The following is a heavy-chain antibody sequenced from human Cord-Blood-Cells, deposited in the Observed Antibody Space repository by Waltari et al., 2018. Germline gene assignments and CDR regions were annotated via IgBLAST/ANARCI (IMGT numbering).Heavy chain of an antibody. Sequence: QVQLVQSGAEVKKPGASVKVSCKASGYTFTGYYMHWVRQAPGQGLEWMGWINPNSGGTNYAQEFQGRVTMTRDTSISTAYMELSRLRSDDTAVYYCAREPGGKGGDYWGQGTLVTVSS. CDR3: AREPGGKGGDY. CDR2: INPNSGGT. D-gene: IGHD3-16*01. V-gene: IGHV1-2*02. J-gene: IGHJ4*02. CDR1: GYTFTGYY.